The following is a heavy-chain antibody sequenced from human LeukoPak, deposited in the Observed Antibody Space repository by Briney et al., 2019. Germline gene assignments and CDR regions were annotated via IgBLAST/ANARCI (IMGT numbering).Heavy chain of an antibody. CDR3: ARDVRDYYDSRGFDY. V-gene: IGHV4-59*12. D-gene: IGHD3-22*01. J-gene: IGHJ4*02. Sequence: SETLSLTCTVSGGSISSYYWSWIRQPPGKGLEWIGEIYHSGSTNYNPSLKSRVTISVDKSKNQFSLKLSSVTAADTAVYYCARDVRDYYDSRGFDYWGQGTLVTVSS. CDR1: GGSISSYY. CDR2: IYHSGST.